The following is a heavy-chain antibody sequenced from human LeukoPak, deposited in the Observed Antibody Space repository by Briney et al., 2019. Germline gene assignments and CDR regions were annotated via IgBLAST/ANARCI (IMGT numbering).Heavy chain of an antibody. CDR1: GYTFTDYY. CDR3: ARDRIYGDYVDYGMDV. Sequence: GASVKVSCKASGYTFTDYYLHWVRQAPGQGLEWMGWIIPNSGDTNFAQKFQGRVTMTRDTSISTAYMELRRLRSDDTAVYYCARDRIYGDYVDYGMDVWGQGTTVTVSS. J-gene: IGHJ6*02. CDR2: IIPNSGDT. V-gene: IGHV1-2*02. D-gene: IGHD4-17*01.